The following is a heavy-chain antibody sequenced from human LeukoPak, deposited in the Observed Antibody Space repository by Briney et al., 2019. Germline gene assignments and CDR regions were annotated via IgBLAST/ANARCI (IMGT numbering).Heavy chain of an antibody. CDR1: GFSSSVYM. D-gene: IGHD3-9*01. J-gene: IGHJ4*02. Sequence: PGGSLRFSCAAPGFSSSVYMMNWVRQAPGKGLEWLSYIRGTDGAIAYADSVKGGFSISRDDAQNPLYMQMNSLRDVCTTEYSCASDRDWVFDYWRQGTLITVSS. CDR2: IRGTDGAI. CDR3: ASDRDWVFDY. V-gene: IGHV3-48*02.